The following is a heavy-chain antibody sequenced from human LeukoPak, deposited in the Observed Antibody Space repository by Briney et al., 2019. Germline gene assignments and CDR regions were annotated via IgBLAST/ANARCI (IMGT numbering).Heavy chain of an antibody. V-gene: IGHV5-51*01. CDR3: ARLPTVVTPGNWYFDL. J-gene: IGHJ2*01. Sequence: GGALQSSYVGAGYSFNTDWIAWGRARPGKGVGWRGIIYPGDSDTTYSPSFQGQLTISADKSITTAYLQWSTLKASDTAIYYCARLPTVVTPGNWYFDLWGRGALVTVSS. CDR2: IYPGDSDT. CDR1: GYSFNTDW. D-gene: IGHD4-23*01.